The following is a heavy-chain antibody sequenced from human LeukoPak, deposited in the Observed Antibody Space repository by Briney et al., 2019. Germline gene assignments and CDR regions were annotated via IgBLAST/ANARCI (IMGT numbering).Heavy chain of an antibody. CDR2: ISATGTFI. Sequence: PGGSLRLSCEASGFTFSTYGMNWVRQAPGKGLEWVSYISATGTFIYYSDSLKGRFTISRDNSKNTLYLQMNSLRAEDTAVYYCAKNGHGSGSYYPRTKYYFDYWGQGTLVTVSS. V-gene: IGHV3-48*01. CDR1: GFTFSTYG. CDR3: AKNGHGSGSYYPRTKYYFDY. D-gene: IGHD3-10*01. J-gene: IGHJ4*02.